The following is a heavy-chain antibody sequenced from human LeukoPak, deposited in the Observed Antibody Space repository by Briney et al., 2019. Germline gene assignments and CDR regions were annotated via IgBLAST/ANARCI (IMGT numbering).Heavy chain of an antibody. V-gene: IGHV3-23*01. CDR1: GFSFSSYA. D-gene: IGHD4-17*01. CDR2: ISAGVGTT. Sequence: QAGGSLRLSCAASGFSFSSYAMSWVRQAPGKGLEWVAGISAGVGTTYSSDSVKGRFTISRDNSKNTLYLQIHSLRADDTAVYFCAKGTYGYWYYDFWGRGTQVIVSS. CDR3: AKGTYGYWYYDF. J-gene: IGHJ2*01.